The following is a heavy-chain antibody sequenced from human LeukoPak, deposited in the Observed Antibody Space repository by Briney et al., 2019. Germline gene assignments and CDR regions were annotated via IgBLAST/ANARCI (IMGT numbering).Heavy chain of an antibody. J-gene: IGHJ4*02. CDR1: GGSISMYY. CDR2: ILYTGTT. V-gene: IGHV4-59*08. CDR3: ARMGGYSGYATH. D-gene: IGHD5-12*01. Sequence: SETLSLTCTVSGGSISMYYWSWIRQPPGKGLEWIGYILYTGTTNSNPSLKSRVNISLDTSNNQISLKLTSVTAADTAVYFCARMGGYSGYATHWGQGILVTVSS.